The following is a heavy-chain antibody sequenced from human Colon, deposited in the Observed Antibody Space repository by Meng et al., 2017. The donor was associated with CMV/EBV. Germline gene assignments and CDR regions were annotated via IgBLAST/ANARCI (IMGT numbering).Heavy chain of an antibody. Sequence: GGSLRLSCLASGVIFNTYAMTWVRQAPGKGLEWVSSISSSSGYIYYADSVKGRFTISRDNANNMLYLQMSSLRADDTAVYYCAGSLISHALFYSDHWGQGTLVTVSS. D-gene: IGHD2-2*01. J-gene: IGHJ4*02. CDR3: AGSLISHALFYSDH. CDR2: ISSSSGYI. V-gene: IGHV3-21*01. CDR1: GVIFNTYA.